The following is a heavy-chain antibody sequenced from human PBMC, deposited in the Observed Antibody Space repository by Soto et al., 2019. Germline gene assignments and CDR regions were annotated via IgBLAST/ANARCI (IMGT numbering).Heavy chain of an antibody. V-gene: IGHV4-34*01. CDR2: INHSGST. CDR3: ARGRRSSSSYRFDY. Sequence: SETLSLTCAVYGGSFSGYYWSWIRQPPGKGLEWIGEINHSGSTNYNPSLKSRVTISVDTSKNQVSLKLSSVTAADTAVYYCARGRRSSSSYRFDYWGQGPLVTVSS. J-gene: IGHJ4*02. CDR1: GGSFSGYY. D-gene: IGHD6-6*01.